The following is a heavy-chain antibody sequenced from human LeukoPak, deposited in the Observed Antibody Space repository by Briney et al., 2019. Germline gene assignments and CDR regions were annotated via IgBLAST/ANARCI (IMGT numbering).Heavy chain of an antibody. D-gene: IGHD3-10*01. V-gene: IGHV4-34*01. CDR2: INHSGST. Sequence: PSETLSLTCAVYGGSFSGYYWSWIRQPPGKGLEWIGEINHSGSTNYNPSLKSRVTMSVDTSKNQFSLKLSSVTAADTAVYYCARDVYGSGSSYFDYWGQGTLVTVSS. J-gene: IGHJ4*02. CDR3: ARDVYGSGSSYFDY. CDR1: GGSFSGYY.